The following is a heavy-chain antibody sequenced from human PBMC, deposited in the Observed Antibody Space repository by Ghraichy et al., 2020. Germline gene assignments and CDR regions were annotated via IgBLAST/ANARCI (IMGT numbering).Heavy chain of an antibody. V-gene: IGHV3-23*01. Sequence: GGSLRLSCAASGFRLSSYAMCWVRQAPGRGLEWVSGITGSDDRTYYADSVKGRFTISRDNSENTLYLQMNSLRAEDTAVYHCAKADVMDVWGQGTTVTVSS. CDR3: AKADVMDV. CDR1: GFRLSSYA. CDR2: ITGSDDRT. J-gene: IGHJ6*02.